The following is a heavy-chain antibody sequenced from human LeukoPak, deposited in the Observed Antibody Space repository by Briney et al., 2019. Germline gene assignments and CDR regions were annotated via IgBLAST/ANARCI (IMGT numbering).Heavy chain of an antibody. Sequence: GGSLRLSCAASGFTFSSYGMHWVRQAPGKGLEWVAVIWYDGSNKYYADSVKGRFTISRDNSKNTLYLQMNSLRAEDTAVYYCARPTTVVTYFFDYWGQGTLVTVSS. CDR1: GFTFSSYG. CDR2: IWYDGSNK. D-gene: IGHD4-23*01. V-gene: IGHV3-33*01. J-gene: IGHJ4*02. CDR3: ARPTTVVTYFFDY.